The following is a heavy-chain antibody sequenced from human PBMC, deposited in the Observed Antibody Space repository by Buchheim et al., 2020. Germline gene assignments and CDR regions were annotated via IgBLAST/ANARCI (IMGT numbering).Heavy chain of an antibody. Sequence: EVQLVESGGGLVQPGGSLRLSCAASGFTFSDLWMHWVRQTPGKGLMWVSRINSDGSSTIYGESVKGRFTGSRDNAKNTLYLQMNRLRAEDTGVYFCARDPLLHGRTLDYWGQGT. D-gene: IGHD3/OR15-3a*01. CDR3: ARDPLLHGRTLDY. J-gene: IGHJ4*02. CDR1: GFTFSDLW. CDR2: INSDGSST. V-gene: IGHV3-74*01.